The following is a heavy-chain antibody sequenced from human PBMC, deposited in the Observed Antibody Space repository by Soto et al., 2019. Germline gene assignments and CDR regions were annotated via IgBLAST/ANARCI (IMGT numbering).Heavy chain of an antibody. CDR1: GGTFSSYA. CDR3: AARSGELTAPFD. J-gene: IGHJ4*02. D-gene: IGHD3-10*01. V-gene: IGHV1-69*06. CDR2: IIPIFGTA. Sequence: SVKVSCKASGGTFSSYAISWVRQAPGQGLEWMGGIIPIFGTANYAQKFQGRVTITADKSTSTAYMELSSLRSEDTAVYYCAARSGELTAPFDWGQGTLVTVSS.